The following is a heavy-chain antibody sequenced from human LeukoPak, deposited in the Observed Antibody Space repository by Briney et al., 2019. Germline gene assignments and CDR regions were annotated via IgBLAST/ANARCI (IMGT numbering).Heavy chain of an antibody. V-gene: IGHV4-59*01. D-gene: IGHD5-12*01. J-gene: IGHJ5*02. Sequence: SETLSLTCTVSGGSISSYYWSWIRQPPGKGLEWIGYIYYSGSTNYNPSLKSRVTISVDTSKNQFSLKLSSVTAADTAVYYCARDLRYSGYGGNWFDPWGQGTLVTVSS. CDR3: ARDLRYSGYGGNWFDP. CDR2: IYYSGST. CDR1: GGSISSYY.